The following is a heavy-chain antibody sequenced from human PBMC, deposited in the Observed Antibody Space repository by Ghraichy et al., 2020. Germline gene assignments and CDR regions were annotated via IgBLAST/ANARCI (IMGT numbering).Heavy chain of an antibody. J-gene: IGHJ3*02. CDR2: IYSGGSI. Sequence: GGSLRLSCAASGFTVSNNYMSWVRQAPGKGPEWVSIIYSGGSIYYADSVKGRFTISRDNSKNTLYLQMNSLRAEDTAVYYCAREGGFGRGAFDIWGRGTMVTVSS. CDR1: GFTVSNNY. CDR3: AREGGFGRGAFDI. V-gene: IGHV3-53*01. D-gene: IGHD3-16*01.